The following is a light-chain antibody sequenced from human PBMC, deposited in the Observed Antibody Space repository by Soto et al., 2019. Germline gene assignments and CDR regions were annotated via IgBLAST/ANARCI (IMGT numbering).Light chain of an antibody. CDR1: QSVAGN. CDR2: GVS. Sequence: EIVMTQSPATLSVSPGETATLSCRASQSVAGNLAWYQQKPGQPPRLLIYGVSTRATGVPARFSGSGSETDFSLTISSLQIEDFALYYCQQSNNWPPLTFGGGNKVESK. V-gene: IGKV3-15*01. J-gene: IGKJ4*01. CDR3: QQSNNWPPLT.